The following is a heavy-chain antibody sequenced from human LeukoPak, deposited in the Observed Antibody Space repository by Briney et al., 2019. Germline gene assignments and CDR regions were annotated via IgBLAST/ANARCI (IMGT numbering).Heavy chain of an antibody. Sequence: GGSLRLSCAASGFTFEDYAMHWVRQAPGKGLEWVSGISWISGSIGYADSVKGRFTISRDNAKNSLYLQMNSLRAEDTALYYCAKDVYGSGSQGWFEPSGHGTLVTLSS. CDR2: ISWISGSI. CDR1: GFTFEDYA. J-gene: IGHJ5*02. D-gene: IGHD3-10*01. V-gene: IGHV3-9*01. CDR3: AKDVYGSGSQGWFEP.